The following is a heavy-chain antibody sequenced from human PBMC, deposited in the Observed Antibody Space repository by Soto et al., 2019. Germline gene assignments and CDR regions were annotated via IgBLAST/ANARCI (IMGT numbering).Heavy chain of an antibody. CDR3: AREGASSSWYGAFDY. J-gene: IGHJ4*02. Sequence: QVQLVQSGAEVKKPGSSVKVSCKASGGTFSSYAISWVRQAPGQGLEWMGGIIPMFGTANYAQKFQGRITITADESTSTAYMELSSLRSEDTAVYYCAREGASSSWYGAFDYWGQGTLVTVSS. V-gene: IGHV1-69*12. D-gene: IGHD6-13*01. CDR2: IIPMFGTA. CDR1: GGTFSSYA.